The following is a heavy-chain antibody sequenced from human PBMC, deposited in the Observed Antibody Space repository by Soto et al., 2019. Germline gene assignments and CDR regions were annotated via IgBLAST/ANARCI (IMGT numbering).Heavy chain of an antibody. V-gene: IGHV1-69*08. J-gene: IGHJ3*02. CDR1: GGTFSSYT. CDR3: SRDSSWGSFDI. Sequence: QVQLVQSGAEVKKPGSSVKVSCKASGGTFSSYTISWVRQAPGQGLEWMGRIIPILVIANYAQKFQDRITITADNCTSTDYMEVSSRRSEDTAVYYCSRDSSWGSFDIWGQGTMVTVSS. D-gene: IGHD6-13*01. CDR2: IIPILVIA.